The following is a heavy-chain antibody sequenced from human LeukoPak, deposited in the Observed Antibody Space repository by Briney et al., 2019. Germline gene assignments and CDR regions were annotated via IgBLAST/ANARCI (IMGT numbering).Heavy chain of an antibody. V-gene: IGHV4-34*01. D-gene: IGHD6-6*01. Sequence: SETLSLTCAVYGGSFSGYYWSWIRQPPGKGLEWIGSIYYSGSTYYNPSLKSRVTISVDTSKNQFSLKLSSVTAADTAVYYCARLYPGPSIAARPFDYWGQGTLVTVSS. J-gene: IGHJ4*02. CDR1: GGSFSGYY. CDR3: ARLYPGPSIAARPFDY. CDR2: IYYSGST.